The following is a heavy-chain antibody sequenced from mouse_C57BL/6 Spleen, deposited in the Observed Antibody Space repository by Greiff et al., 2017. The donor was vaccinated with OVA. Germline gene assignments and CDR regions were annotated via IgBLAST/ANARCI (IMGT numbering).Heavy chain of an antibody. CDR1: GFSLTSYG. CDR3: ARGLYDYDGYWYFDV. V-gene: IGHV2-2*01. Sequence: VKLVESGPGLVQPSQSLSITCTVSGFSLTSYGVHWVRQSPGKGLEWLGVIWSGGSTDYNAAFISRLSISKDNSKSQVFFKMNSLQADDTAIYYCARGLYDYDGYWYFDVWGTGTTVTVSA. CDR2: IWSGGST. J-gene: IGHJ1*03. D-gene: IGHD2-4*01.